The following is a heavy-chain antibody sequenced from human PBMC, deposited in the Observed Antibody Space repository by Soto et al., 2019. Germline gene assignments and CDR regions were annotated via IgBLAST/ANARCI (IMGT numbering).Heavy chain of an antibody. CDR1: GYTFTSYD. CDR3: AIYQDYGDERSFDY. D-gene: IGHD4-17*01. CDR2: MNPNSGNT. Sequence: ASVKVSCKASGYTFTSYDINWVRQATGQGLEWMGWMNPNSGNTGYAQKFQGRVTMTRNTSISTAYMELSSLRSEDTAVYYCAIYQDYGDERSFDYWGQGTLVTVSS. J-gene: IGHJ4*02. V-gene: IGHV1-8*01.